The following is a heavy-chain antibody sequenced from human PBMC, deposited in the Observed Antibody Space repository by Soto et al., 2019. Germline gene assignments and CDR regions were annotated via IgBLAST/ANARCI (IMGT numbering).Heavy chain of an antibody. Sequence: EVQLVESGGGLVKPGGPLTLSCEGSGFTFRNAWMSWVRQAPGKGLEWVGRIKSFSDGETTNYAAPVKGRFTISRDDSKHTLYLRMSSLKSEDTAVYYCTTDLILWFGEYTFAMDVGGQGTTVTVSS. CDR3: TTDLILWFGEYTFAMDV. V-gene: IGHV3-15*01. J-gene: IGHJ6*02. CDR1: GFTFRNAW. CDR2: IKSFSDGETT. D-gene: IGHD3-10*01.